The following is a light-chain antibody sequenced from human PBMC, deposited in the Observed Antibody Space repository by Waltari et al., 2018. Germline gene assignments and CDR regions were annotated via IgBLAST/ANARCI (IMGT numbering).Light chain of an antibody. CDR3: QQYNSWPFT. CDR2: GAS. J-gene: IGKJ3*01. Sequence: EKVMTQSPATLPVSPGERATLSCTASQSVSNHLAWYQQRPGQAPRLLIYGASSRAAGVPARFSGSGSGTEFTLSIDSLQSEDFALYFCQQYNSWPFTFGPGTQVDIK. CDR1: QSVSNH. V-gene: IGKV3-15*01.